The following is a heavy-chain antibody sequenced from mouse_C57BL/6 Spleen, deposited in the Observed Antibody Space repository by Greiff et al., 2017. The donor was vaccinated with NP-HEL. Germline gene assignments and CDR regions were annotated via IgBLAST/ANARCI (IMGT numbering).Heavy chain of an antibody. V-gene: IGHV1-26*01. Sequence: EVQLQQSGPELVKPGASVKISCKASGYTFTDYYMNWVKQSHGKSLEWIGDINPNNGGTSYNQKFKGKATLTVDKSSSTAYMELRSLTSEDSAVYYCAMSPYYGSSYYYAMDYWGQGTSVTVSS. D-gene: IGHD1-1*01. CDR1: GYTFTDYY. CDR3: AMSPYYGSSYYYAMDY. CDR2: INPNNGGT. J-gene: IGHJ4*01.